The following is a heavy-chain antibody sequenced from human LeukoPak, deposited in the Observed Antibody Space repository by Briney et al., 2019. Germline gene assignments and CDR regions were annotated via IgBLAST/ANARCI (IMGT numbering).Heavy chain of an antibody. V-gene: IGHV3-21*01. D-gene: IGHD3-22*01. CDR3: ARVSSYYYDSSGPPDY. CDR2: ISSSSSYI. Sequence: PGGSLRLSCAASGFTFSSYSMNWVRQAPGKGLEWVSSISSSSSYIYYADSVKGRFTISRDNAKNSLYLQMNSLRAEDTAVYYCARVSSYYYDSSGPPDYWGQGTLVTVSS. CDR1: GFTFSSYS. J-gene: IGHJ4*02.